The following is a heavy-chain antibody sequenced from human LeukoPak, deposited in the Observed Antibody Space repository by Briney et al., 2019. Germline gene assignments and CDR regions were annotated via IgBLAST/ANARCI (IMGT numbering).Heavy chain of an antibody. V-gene: IGHV3-7*01. CDR2: IKYDGSEK. Sequence: GGSLRLSCTASGFTFSSYWMTWVRQAPGKGLEWVANIKYDGSEKDYMDSVKGRFTISRDNAKNSLYLQMNSLRAEDTAVYYCARDIEAAGLFLDYWGQGTLVTVSS. J-gene: IGHJ4*02. CDR1: GFTFSSYW. D-gene: IGHD6-13*01. CDR3: ARDIEAAGLFLDY.